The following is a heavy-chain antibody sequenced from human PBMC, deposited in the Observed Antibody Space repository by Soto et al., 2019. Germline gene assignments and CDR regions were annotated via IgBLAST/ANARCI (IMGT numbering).Heavy chain of an antibody. D-gene: IGHD2-15*01. CDR1: GGYISSGACY. CDR2: IYYSGST. V-gene: IGHV4-31*02. J-gene: IGHJ4*02. Sequence: QVQLQESGPGLVKPSQTLSLTWTVSGGYISSGACYWSWIRQHPGKGLEWIGYIYYSGSTYYNPSLKSRVTISVDTSKNQFSLKLSSVTAADTAVYYCASSSGARYYDYWGQGTLVTVSS. CDR3: ASSSGARYYDY.